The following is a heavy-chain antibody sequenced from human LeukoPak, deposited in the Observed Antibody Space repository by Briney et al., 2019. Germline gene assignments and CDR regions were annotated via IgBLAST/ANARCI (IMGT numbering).Heavy chain of an antibody. V-gene: IGHV4-4*09. Sequence: SETLSLTCTVSGGSISRYYWSWIRQPPGKGLEWIGYIYTSGITNYNPSLKSRVTISVDTSKNQFSLKLSSVTAADTAVYYCARLPPRTDYFYYMDVWGKGTTVTVSS. J-gene: IGHJ6*03. CDR2: IYTSGIT. CDR3: ARLPPRTDYFYYMDV. D-gene: IGHD1/OR15-1a*01. CDR1: GGSISRYY.